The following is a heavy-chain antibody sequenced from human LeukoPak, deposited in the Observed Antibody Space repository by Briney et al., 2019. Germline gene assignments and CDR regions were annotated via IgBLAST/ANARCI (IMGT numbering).Heavy chain of an antibody. Sequence: TSVKVSCKTSGYTFTGLGLYIHWVRQAPGQGLEWMGWINPRSGGTNYAQKFQGRVTMTRDTSISTAYMELSRLTSDDTAVYYCATDPTTAGTTRFDYWGQGTLVTVSS. J-gene: IGHJ4*02. V-gene: IGHV1-2*02. D-gene: IGHD1-1*01. CDR2: INPRSGGT. CDR1: GYTFTGLGLY. CDR3: ATDPTTAGTTRFDY.